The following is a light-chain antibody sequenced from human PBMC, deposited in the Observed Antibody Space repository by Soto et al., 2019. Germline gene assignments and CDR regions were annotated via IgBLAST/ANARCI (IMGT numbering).Light chain of an antibody. J-gene: IGKJ1*01. Sequence: DIVMTQSPLSLPVTPGEPASISCRSSQSLLHSNGYNYLDWYLQKPGQSPQLLIYLGSNRASGVPDRFSGSGSGTDFTLKISRVEAEYVGVYYCMQALQTPPTFGQGPKVEIK. CDR3: MQALQTPPT. CDR1: QSLLHSNGYNY. CDR2: LGS. V-gene: IGKV2-28*01.